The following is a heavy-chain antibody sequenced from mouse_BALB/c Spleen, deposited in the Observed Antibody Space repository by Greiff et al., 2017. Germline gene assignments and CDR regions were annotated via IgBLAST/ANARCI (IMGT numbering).Heavy chain of an antibody. J-gene: IGHJ3*01. V-gene: IGHV5-12-2*01. CDR2: ISNGGGST. CDR3: ARREGYYGSPFAY. D-gene: IGHD1-1*01. CDR1: GFTFSSYT. Sequence: DVKLVESGGGLVQPGGSLKLSCAASGFTFSSYTMSWVRQTPEKRLEWVAYISNGGGSTYYPDTVKGRFTISRDNAKNTLYLQMSSLKSEDTAMYYCARREGYYGSPFAYWGQGTLVTVSA.